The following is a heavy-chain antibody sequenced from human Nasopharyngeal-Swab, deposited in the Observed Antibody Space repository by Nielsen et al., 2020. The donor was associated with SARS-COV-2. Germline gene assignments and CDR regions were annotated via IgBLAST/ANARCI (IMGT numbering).Heavy chain of an antibody. CDR3: AKDQGSYYDY. CDR2: IYSGGSST. Sequence: GGSLRLSCAASGFTFSSYATSWVRQAPGKGLEWVSVIYSGGSSTYYADSVKGRFTISRDKSKNTLYLQMNSLRAEDTAVYYCAKDQGSYYDYWGQGTLVTVSS. CDR1: GFTFSSYA. V-gene: IGHV3-23*03. D-gene: IGHD1-26*01. J-gene: IGHJ4*02.